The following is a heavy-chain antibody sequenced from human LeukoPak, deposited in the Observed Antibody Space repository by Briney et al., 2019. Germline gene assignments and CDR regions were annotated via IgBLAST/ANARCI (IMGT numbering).Heavy chain of an antibody. CDR2: ISSSSSYI. V-gene: IGHV3-21*01. J-gene: IGHJ4*02. CDR3: ARTDLDYGDYVPLFDY. CDR1: GFTFSSYS. D-gene: IGHD4-17*01. Sequence: GGSLRLSCAASGFTFSSYSMNWVRQAPGKGLEWVSSISSSSSYIYYADSVKGRFTISRDNAKNSLYLQMNSLRAEDTAVYYCARTDLDYGDYVPLFDYWGQGTLVTVSS.